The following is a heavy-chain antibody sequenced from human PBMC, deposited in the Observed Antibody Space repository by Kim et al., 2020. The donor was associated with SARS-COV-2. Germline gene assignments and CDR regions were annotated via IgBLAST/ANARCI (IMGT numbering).Heavy chain of an antibody. CDR1: GGSFSGYY. Sequence: SETLSLTCAVYGGSFSGYYWSWIRQPPGKGLEWIGEINHSGSTNYNPSLKSRVTISVDTSKNQFSLRLSSVTGADTAVYYCARGQYSSSWYRSPTLFDYGGQGTRFTVSS. J-gene: IGHJ4*02. V-gene: IGHV4-34*01. D-gene: IGHD6-13*01. CDR2: INHSGST. CDR3: ARGQYSSSWYRSPTLFDY.